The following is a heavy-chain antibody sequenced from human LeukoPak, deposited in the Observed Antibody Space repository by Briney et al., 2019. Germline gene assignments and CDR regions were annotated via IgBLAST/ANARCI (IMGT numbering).Heavy chain of an antibody. CDR1: GFTFSDYY. D-gene: IGHD6-13*01. V-gene: IGHV3-11*04. CDR3: ATSSSWPPGWDY. CDR2: ISSSGSTI. J-gene: IGHJ4*02. Sequence: GRSLRLSCAASGFTFSDYYMTWIRQAPGKGLEWVSYISSSGSTIFHADPVKSRVTISRDNGENSLFLQMDSLRAQDTGLYYCATSSSWPPGWDYWGQGTLVTVSS.